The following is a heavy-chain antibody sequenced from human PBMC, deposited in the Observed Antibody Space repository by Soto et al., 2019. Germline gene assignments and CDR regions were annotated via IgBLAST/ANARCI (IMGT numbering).Heavy chain of an antibody. Sequence: QAQLVQSGAELKRPGASVKVSCKASGYTFTNNDINWVRQATGQGLEWMGWMNPYSGNTGYAQKFQGRVTMTRDNSITTAYMELSSLRSEDTAVYYCVRAPLDYYSADYFDNWGQGTLVTVSS. CDR3: VRAPLDYYSADYFDN. CDR2: MNPYSGNT. V-gene: IGHV1-8*01. J-gene: IGHJ4*02. D-gene: IGHD2-21*01. CDR1: GYTFTNND.